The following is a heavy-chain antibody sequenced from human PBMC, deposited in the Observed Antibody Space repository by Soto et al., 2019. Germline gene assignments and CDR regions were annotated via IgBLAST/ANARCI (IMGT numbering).Heavy chain of an antibody. J-gene: IGHJ5*02. V-gene: IGHV3-23*01. CDR1: GFTFSTYA. CDR3: AKAGGGYCTFPSCPQTS. CDR2: ISGSGAAT. Sequence: PGGSLRLSCAASGFTFSTYAVSWVRQAPGKGPEWVSSISGSGAATYYADSVKGRFTISRDNSKNTLYLQMNSLRVEDTAVYYCAKAGGGYCTFPSCPQTSWGQGTLVTVSS. D-gene: IGHD2-2*01.